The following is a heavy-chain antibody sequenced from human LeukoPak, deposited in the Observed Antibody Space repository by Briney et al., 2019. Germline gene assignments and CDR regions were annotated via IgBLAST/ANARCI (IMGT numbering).Heavy chain of an antibody. D-gene: IGHD6-6*01. V-gene: IGHV3-21*01. CDR2: ISSSSSFI. Sequence: GGSLRLSCAASGFTFSVYTMNWVRQAPGKGLEWVSSISSSSSFISYADSVKGRFTISRDNAKDSPFLQMSDLRADDTAVYYCAKNRQSSSSDFDYWGQGTLVTVSS. J-gene: IGHJ4*02. CDR3: AKNRQSSSSDFDY. CDR1: GFTFSVYT.